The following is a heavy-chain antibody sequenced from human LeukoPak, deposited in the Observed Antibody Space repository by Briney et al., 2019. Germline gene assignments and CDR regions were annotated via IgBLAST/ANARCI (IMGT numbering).Heavy chain of an antibody. D-gene: IGHD6-19*01. CDR3: ARVSEYSSGWHPFDY. V-gene: IGHV1-69*05. J-gene: IGHJ4*02. Sequence: SVKVSCKASGGTFGSYAISWVRQAPGQGLEWVGRIIPIFGTANCAQKFQGRVTITTDESTSTAYIELSSLRSEDPAVYSCARVSEYSSGWHPFDYWGQGTLVTVSS. CDR1: GGTFGSYA. CDR2: IIPIFGTA.